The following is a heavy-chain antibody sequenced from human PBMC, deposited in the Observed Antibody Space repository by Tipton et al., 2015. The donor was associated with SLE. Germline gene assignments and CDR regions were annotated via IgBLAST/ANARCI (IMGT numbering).Heavy chain of an antibody. Sequence: TLSLTCTVSGGSISSYYWGWIRQPAGKGLEWIGRIYTSGSTNYNPSLKSRVTISVDTSKNQFSLKLSSVTAADTAVYYCARGGIAAAGIDPWGQGTLVTVSS. D-gene: IGHD6-13*01. CDR3: ARGGIAAAGIDP. J-gene: IGHJ5*02. V-gene: IGHV4-4*07. CDR2: IYTSGST. CDR1: GGSISSYY.